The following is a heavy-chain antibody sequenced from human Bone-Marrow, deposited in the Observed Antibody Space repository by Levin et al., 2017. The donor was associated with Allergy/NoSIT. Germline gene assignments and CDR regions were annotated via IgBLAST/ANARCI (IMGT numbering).Heavy chain of an antibody. CDR3: VKGSYESSGYYYDS. V-gene: IGHV3-9*01. Sequence: SCTASGFIFDEYAMHWVRQAPGKGLEWVSGISWKSENIGYADSVRGRLTISRDDAKNSVYLQMNSLRPEDTAVYYCVKGSYESSGYYYDSWGPGTLVTVSA. D-gene: IGHD3-22*01. CDR1: GFIFDEYA. CDR2: ISWKSENI. J-gene: IGHJ4*02.